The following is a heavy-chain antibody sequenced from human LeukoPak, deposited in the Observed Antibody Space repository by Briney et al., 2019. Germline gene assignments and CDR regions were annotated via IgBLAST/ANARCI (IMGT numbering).Heavy chain of an antibody. CDR1: GYTFTSYG. D-gene: IGHD2-21*02. V-gene: IGHV1-18*01. CDR3: ARDGSVAVTTPIDY. Sequence: ASVKVSCKASGYTFTSYGISWVRQAPGQGLEWMGWISAYNGNTNYAQKLQGRVTMTTDTSTSTAYMELRSLRSDDTAVYYCARDGSVAVTTPIDYWAREPWSPSPQ. J-gene: IGHJ4*02. CDR2: ISAYNGNT.